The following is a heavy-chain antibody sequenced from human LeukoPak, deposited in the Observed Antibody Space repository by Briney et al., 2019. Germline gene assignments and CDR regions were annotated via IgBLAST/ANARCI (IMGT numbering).Heavy chain of an antibody. CDR2: IYTSGST. Sequence: SETLSLTRTVSGGSISSYYWSWIRQPAGKGLEWIGRIYTSGSTNYNPSLKSRVTMSVDTSKNQFSLKLSSVTAADTAVYYCARDRYYYDSSGYLNLDYWGQGTLVTVSS. D-gene: IGHD3-22*01. CDR1: GGSISSYY. CDR3: ARDRYYYDSSGYLNLDY. V-gene: IGHV4-4*07. J-gene: IGHJ4*02.